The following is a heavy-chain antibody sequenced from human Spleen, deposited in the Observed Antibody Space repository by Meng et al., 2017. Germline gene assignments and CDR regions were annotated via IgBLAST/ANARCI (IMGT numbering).Heavy chain of an antibody. Sequence: QVQLVQSGAEVKKPGASVKVSCKASGYAFTNYDINWVRQATGQGLEWMGWMNPNSGNTGYAQKFQGRVTITADKSTSTVYMELSSLRSEDTAMYYCASRDDFLTGADYWGQGSLVTVSS. J-gene: IGHJ4*02. V-gene: IGHV1-8*01. D-gene: IGHD3-9*01. CDR3: ASRDDFLTGADY. CDR2: MNPNSGNT. CDR1: GYAFTNYD.